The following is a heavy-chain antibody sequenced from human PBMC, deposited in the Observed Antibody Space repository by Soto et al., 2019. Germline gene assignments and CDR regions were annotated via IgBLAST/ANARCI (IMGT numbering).Heavy chain of an antibody. J-gene: IGHJ6*03. V-gene: IGHV4-34*01. CDR1: GGSFSGYY. CDR2: INHSGST. CDR3: ARVLRERSGFTGSLDYYYYYYMDV. Sequence: SETLSLTCAVYGGSFSGYYWSWIRQPPGKGLEWIGEINHSGSTNYNPSLKSRVTISVDTSKNQFSLKLSSVTAADTAVYYCARVLRERSGFTGSLDYYYYYYMDVWGKGTTVTVSS. D-gene: IGHD3-9*01.